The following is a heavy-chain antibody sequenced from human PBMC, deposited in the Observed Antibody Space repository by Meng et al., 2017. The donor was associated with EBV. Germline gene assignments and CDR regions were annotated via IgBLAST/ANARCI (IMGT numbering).Heavy chain of an antibody. CDR2: IIPAGGNT. CDR3: VRELVGGTFDY. D-gene: IGHD1/OR15-1a*01. Sequence: QVQLVQCGAEGKKAGASVKVSCKASGYTFNSYYLHWVRQAPGQGLEWMGIIIPAGGNTNYAQKFRGRFTMTRDTSTSTVYMDLSILTSEDTAVYYCVRELVGGTFDYWGQGTLVTVSS. CDR1: GYTFNSYY. J-gene: IGHJ4*02. V-gene: IGHV1-46*02.